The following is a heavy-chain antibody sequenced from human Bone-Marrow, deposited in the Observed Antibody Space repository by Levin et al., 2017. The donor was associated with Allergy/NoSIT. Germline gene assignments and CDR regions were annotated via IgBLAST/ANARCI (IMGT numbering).Heavy chain of an antibody. J-gene: IGHJ5*02. CDR1: GFTFSDYY. CDR2: ISGSGTTV. Sequence: PGESLKISCAASGFTFSDYYMTWIRQTTGKGLQWISCISGSGTTVYYADSVRGRFTISRDNTKNSLFLEMNSLTTDDTAVYYCARAGPNWHLVRGDSFDPWGPGTLVTVSS. V-gene: IGHV3-11*01. D-gene: IGHD6-13*01. CDR3: ARAGPNWHLVRGDSFDP.